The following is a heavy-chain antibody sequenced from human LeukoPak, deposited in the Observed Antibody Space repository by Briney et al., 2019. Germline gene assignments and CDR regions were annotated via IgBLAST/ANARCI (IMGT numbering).Heavy chain of an antibody. J-gene: IGHJ4*02. D-gene: IGHD5-18*01. V-gene: IGHV4-34*01. CDR3: ASRGYGFDY. Sequence: SETLSLTCAVYGGSFSGYYWSWIRQPPGKGLEWIGEINHSGSTNYNPSLKSRATISVDTSKNQFSLKLSSVTAADTAVYYCASRGYGFDYWGQGTLVTVSS. CDR1: GGSFSGYY. CDR2: INHSGST.